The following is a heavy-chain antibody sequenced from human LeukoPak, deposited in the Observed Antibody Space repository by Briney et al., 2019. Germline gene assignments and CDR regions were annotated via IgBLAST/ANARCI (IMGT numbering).Heavy chain of an antibody. V-gene: IGHV1-69*01. D-gene: IGHD3-3*01. Sequence: GASVKVSCKASGGTFSSYAISWVRQAPGQGLEWMGGIIPIFGTANYAQKFQGRVTITADESTSTAYMELSSLRSEDTAVYYCAREIWSGYYRAFDYWGQGTLVTVSS. CDR3: AREIWSGYYRAFDY. J-gene: IGHJ4*02. CDR2: IIPIFGTA. CDR1: GGTFSSYA.